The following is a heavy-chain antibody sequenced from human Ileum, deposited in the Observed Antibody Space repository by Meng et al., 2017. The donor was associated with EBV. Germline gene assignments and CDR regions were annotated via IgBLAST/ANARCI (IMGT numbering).Heavy chain of an antibody. CDR3: VHRWGGNGWGPFDY. Sequence: SCPPLQHPTLTLTLTGTFSGFSLSTNGGGVGWIRQPPGKALEWLSLIYWDDDKRYRPSLQNRLTITKDTSKNQVVFTVTNMDPVDTAKYYCVHRWGGNGWGPFDYWGQGTLVTVSS. D-gene: IGHD6-19*01. J-gene: IGHJ4*02. CDR2: IYWDDDK. V-gene: IGHV2-5*02. CDR1: GFSLSTNGGG.